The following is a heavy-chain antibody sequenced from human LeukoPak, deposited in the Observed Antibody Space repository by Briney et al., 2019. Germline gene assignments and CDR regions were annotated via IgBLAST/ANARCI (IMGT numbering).Heavy chain of an antibody. CDR2: IYHSGST. Sequence: SETLFLTCAVSGYSISSGYYWGWIRQPPGQGLEWIGSIYHSGSTYYNPSLKSRVTISVDTSKNQFSLKLSSVTAADTAVYYCATTFIAVALSDAFDIWGQGTMVTVSS. J-gene: IGHJ3*02. D-gene: IGHD6-19*01. V-gene: IGHV4-38-2*01. CDR1: GYSISSGYY. CDR3: ATTFIAVALSDAFDI.